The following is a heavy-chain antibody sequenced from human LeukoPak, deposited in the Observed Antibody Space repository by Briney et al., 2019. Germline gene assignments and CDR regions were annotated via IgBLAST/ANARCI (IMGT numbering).Heavy chain of an antibody. CDR1: GYTFTSYG. V-gene: IGHV1-18*01. J-gene: IGHJ4*02. CDR3: ARIVGAIDY. CDR2: ISAYNGNT. Sequence: ASVKVSCKASGYTFTSYGISWVRQAPGQGLEWMGWISAYNGNTNYAQKFQGRVTMTRDTSTSTVYMELSSLRSEDTVVYYCARIVGAIDYWGQGTLVTVSS. D-gene: IGHD1-26*01.